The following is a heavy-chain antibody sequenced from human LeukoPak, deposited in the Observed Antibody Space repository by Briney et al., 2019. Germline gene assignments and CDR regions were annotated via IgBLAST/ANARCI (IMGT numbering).Heavy chain of an antibody. CDR1: GGSISSGSYY. CDR2: IYTSGST. D-gene: IGHD6-13*01. V-gene: IGHV4-61*02. Sequence: SETLSLTCTVSGGSISSGSYYWSWIRQPAGKGLEWIGRIYTSGSTNYNPSLKSRVTISVDTSKNQFSLRLSSVTAADTAVYYCARVTGYMTEDYFDYWGQGTLITVSS. J-gene: IGHJ4*02. CDR3: ARVTGYMTEDYFDY.